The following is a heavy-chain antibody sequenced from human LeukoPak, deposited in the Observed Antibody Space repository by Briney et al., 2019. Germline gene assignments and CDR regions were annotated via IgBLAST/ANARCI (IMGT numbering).Heavy chain of an antibody. Sequence: ASVKVSCKASGYTFTSYDINWVRQAPGQGLEWMGIINPSGGSTSYAQKFQGRVTMTRDTSTSTVYMELSSLRSEDTAVYYCARVGYGGNIDYWGQGTLVTVSS. CDR2: INPSGGST. CDR1: GYTFTSYD. CDR3: ARVGYGGNIDY. D-gene: IGHD4-23*01. J-gene: IGHJ4*02. V-gene: IGHV1-46*01.